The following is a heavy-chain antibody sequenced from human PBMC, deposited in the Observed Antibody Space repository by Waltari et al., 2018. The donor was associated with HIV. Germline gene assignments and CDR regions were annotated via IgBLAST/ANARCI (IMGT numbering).Heavy chain of an antibody. CDR3: ARVWYSSSRGEPDY. CDR2: ISRSGSYI. CDR1: GFTFRSYS. D-gene: IGHD6-13*01. Sequence: EVQLVESGGGLVKPGGSLRLSCVVSGFTFRSYSMNWVRQAPGKGRECVSSISRSGSYIYYADSRKGRFTISRDNAKNSLYLQMNSLRAEDTAVYYCARVWYSSSRGEPDYWGQGALVTVSS. V-gene: IGHV3-21*01. J-gene: IGHJ4*02.